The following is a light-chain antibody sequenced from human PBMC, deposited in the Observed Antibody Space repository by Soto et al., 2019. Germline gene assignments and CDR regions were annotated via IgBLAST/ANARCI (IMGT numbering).Light chain of an antibody. CDR2: EVN. V-gene: IGLV2-14*01. CDR3: SSYSTTSTLV. Sequence: QSALTQPASVSGSPGQSVTISCTGASGDVGGYDYVSWYQQHPGKAPKLILYEVNNRPSGVSNHFSGSKSGNTASLIISGLQADDEADYYCSSYSTTSTLVFXSGTKLTVL. CDR1: SGDVGGYDY. J-gene: IGLJ1*01.